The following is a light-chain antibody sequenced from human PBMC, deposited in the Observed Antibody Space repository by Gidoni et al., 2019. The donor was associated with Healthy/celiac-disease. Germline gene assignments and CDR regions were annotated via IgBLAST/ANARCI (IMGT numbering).Light chain of an antibody. V-gene: IGKV3-11*01. J-gene: IGKJ4*01. CDR3: QQRSNWPPGLT. Sequence: EIVLTQSPATLSLSPGERATLSCRASQSVSSYLAWYQQKPGQAPRLLIDDASNRATGIPARFSGSGSGTDFTLTISSLEPEDFAVYYCQQRSNWPPGLTFGGGTKVEIE. CDR1: QSVSSY. CDR2: DAS.